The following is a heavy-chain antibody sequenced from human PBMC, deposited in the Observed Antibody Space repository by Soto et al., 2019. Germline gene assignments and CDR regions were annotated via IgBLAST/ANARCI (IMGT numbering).Heavy chain of an antibody. CDR3: AKDHPVTVTNVFDP. CDR1: GFTFSSYA. D-gene: IGHD4-17*01. V-gene: IGHV3-23*01. Sequence: GGSLRLSCAASGFTFSSYALSCVRQAPGKGLEWFSAISGSGGSTYYADSVKGRFTISRDNSKNTLYLQMNSLRAEDTAVYYCAKDHPVTVTNVFDPWGQGTLVTVSS. J-gene: IGHJ5*02. CDR2: ISGSGGST.